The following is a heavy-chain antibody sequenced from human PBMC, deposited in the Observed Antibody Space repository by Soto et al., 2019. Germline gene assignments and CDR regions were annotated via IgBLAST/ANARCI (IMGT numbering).Heavy chain of an antibody. CDR3: ARSPITQTSFIDH. D-gene: IGHD1-20*01. CDR1: GFTFSSYP. J-gene: IGHJ4*02. V-gene: IGHV3-30-3*01. CDR2: ISYDGSNQ. Sequence: QVQVVESGGGVVQPGGSLRLSCEASGFTFSSYPMHWVRQAPGKGLEWVTLISYDGSNQYYADSVKGRFTISRDNSKDTLYLQMHSLTSDDTAVYFCARSPITQTSFIDHWGQGTLVTVSS.